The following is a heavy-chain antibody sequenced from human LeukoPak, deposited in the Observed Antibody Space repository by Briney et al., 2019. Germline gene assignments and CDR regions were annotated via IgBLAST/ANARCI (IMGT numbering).Heavy chain of an antibody. CDR1: GDSINSFY. CDR3: ASRGYSYGLDY. D-gene: IGHD5-18*01. V-gene: IGHV4-4*07. J-gene: IGHJ4*02. CDR2: IYTSGST. Sequence: PSETLSLTCTVSGDSINSFYWSWIRQPAGKGLEWIGRIYTSGSTNYSPSLKSRVTMSVDTSKNQFSLKLSSVTAADTAVYYCASRGYSYGLDYWGQGTLVTVSS.